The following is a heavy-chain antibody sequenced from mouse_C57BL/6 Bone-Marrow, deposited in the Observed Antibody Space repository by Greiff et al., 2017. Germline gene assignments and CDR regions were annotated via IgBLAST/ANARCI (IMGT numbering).Heavy chain of an antibody. Sequence: QVQLKQPGAELVRPGTSVKLSCKASGYTFTSYWMHWVKQRPGQGLEWIGVIDPSDSYTNYNQKFKGKATLTVDTSSSTAYMQLSSLTSEDSAVYYCAREAGSGTIDYWGQGTTLTVSS. CDR3: AREAGSGTIDY. D-gene: IGHD1-1*01. J-gene: IGHJ2*01. CDR1: GYTFTSYW. V-gene: IGHV1-59*01. CDR2: IDPSDSYT.